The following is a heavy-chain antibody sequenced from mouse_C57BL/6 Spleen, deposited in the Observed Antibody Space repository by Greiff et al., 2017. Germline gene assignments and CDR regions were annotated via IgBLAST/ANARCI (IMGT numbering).Heavy chain of an antibody. CDR2: IDPENGDT. J-gene: IGHJ3*01. D-gene: IGHD2-1*01. CDR3: SNGNFLAY. CDR1: GFNIKDDY. V-gene: IGHV14-4*01. Sequence: VQLQQSGAELVRPGASVKLSCTASGFNIKDDYMHWVKQRPEQGLEWIGWIDPENGDTEYASKFQGKATITADTSSNTAYLQLSSLTSEDTAVYYCSNGNFLAYWGQGTLVTVSA.